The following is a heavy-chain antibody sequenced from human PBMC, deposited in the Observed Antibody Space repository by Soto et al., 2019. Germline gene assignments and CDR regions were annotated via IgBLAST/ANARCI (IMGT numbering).Heavy chain of an antibody. D-gene: IGHD3-10*01. CDR1: GFTFSSYA. CDR2: ISFDGRNK. J-gene: IGHJ4*02. V-gene: IGHV3-30-3*01. CDR3: AREWGITLVRGVISR. Sequence: GGSLRLSCAASGFTFSSYAMHWVRQAPGKGLEWVAVISFDGRNKYYADYVKGRFTISRDNSKNTLYLQMNGLRAEDTAVYYCAREWGITLVRGVISRWGQGTLVTVSS.